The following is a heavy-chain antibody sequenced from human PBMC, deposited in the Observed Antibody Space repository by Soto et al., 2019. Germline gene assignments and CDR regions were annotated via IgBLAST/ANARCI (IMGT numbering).Heavy chain of an antibody. Sequence: QVQLVQSGAEVKKPGSSVKVSCKASGGTFSSYAISWVRQAPGQGLEWMGGIIPIFGTANYAQKFQGRVTITASESTSTAYMELRSLRSEDTAVYYCARDQGDSSVYYLYNFDYGGQGTLGTVSS. CDR3: ARDQGDSSVYYLYNFDY. V-gene: IGHV1-69*01. D-gene: IGHD3-22*01. CDR1: GGTFSSYA. CDR2: IIPIFGTA. J-gene: IGHJ4*02.